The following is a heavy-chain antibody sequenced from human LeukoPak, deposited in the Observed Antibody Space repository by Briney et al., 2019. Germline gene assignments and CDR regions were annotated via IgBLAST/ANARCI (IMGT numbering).Heavy chain of an antibody. D-gene: IGHD5-24*01. CDR1: GYSISSGYY. V-gene: IGHV4-38-2*01. J-gene: IGHJ4*02. CDR2: IYHSGST. Sequence: SETLSLTCAVSGYSISSGYYWGWIRQPPGKGLEWIGSIYHSGSTYYNPSLKSRVTISVDTSKIQFSLKLSSVTAADTAVYYCARTRRRDGYNYYYFDYWGQGTLVTVSS. CDR3: ARTRRRDGYNYYYFDY.